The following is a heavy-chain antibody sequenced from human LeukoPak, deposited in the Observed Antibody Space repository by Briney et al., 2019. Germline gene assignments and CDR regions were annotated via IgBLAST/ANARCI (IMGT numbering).Heavy chain of an antibody. CDR3: ARDPQWGDYYDSSGYQFDY. J-gene: IGHJ4*02. CDR2: INHSGST. Sequence: SETLSLTCAVYGGSFSGYYWSWIRQPPGKGLEWIGEINHSGSTNYNPSLKSRVTISVDTSKNQFSLKLSSVTAADTAVYYCARDPQWGDYYDSSGYQFDYWGQGTLVTVSS. V-gene: IGHV4-34*01. CDR1: GGSFSGYY. D-gene: IGHD3-22*01.